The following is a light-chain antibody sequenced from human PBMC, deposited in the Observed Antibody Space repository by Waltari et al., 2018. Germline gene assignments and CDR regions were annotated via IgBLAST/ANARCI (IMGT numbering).Light chain of an antibody. CDR1: QSVLYSSNNKNY. CDR3: QQYYSTPPT. CDR2: WAS. Sequence: DIVMTQSPDSLAVSLGERATINCKSSQSVLYSSNNKNYLAWYQQKTGQPPKLLICWASIRESGVPARVSGSGSGTDFTLTISSLQAEDVAVYYCQQYYSTPPTFGQGTKVEIK. J-gene: IGKJ1*01. V-gene: IGKV4-1*01.